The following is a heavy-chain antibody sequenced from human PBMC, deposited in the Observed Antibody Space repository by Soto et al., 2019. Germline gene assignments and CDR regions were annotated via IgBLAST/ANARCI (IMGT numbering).Heavy chain of an antibody. J-gene: IGHJ4*02. Sequence: QVQPVQSGAEVKKPGASVKVSCKASGYTFTGYGISWVRQAPGQGLEWMGWISAYNGNTNYAQKLKGRDPMTTDTSTSTAYMEMRSLRSDDTDVYYCARGYGSGSRFDYWGQGTLVTVSS. CDR1: GYTFTGYG. D-gene: IGHD3-10*01. V-gene: IGHV1-18*01. CDR3: ARGYGSGSRFDY. CDR2: ISAYNGNT.